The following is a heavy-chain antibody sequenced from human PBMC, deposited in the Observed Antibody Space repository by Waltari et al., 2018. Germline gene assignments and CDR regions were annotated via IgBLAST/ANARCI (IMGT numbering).Heavy chain of an antibody. CDR2: IKEDGSEK. CDR3: ATQSWSNFEY. V-gene: IGHV3-7*01. D-gene: IGHD3-3*01. CDR1: EFTFAYYW. Sequence: EVQLVESGGGLVQPGGSLRLSCAASEFTFAYYWVTWVRQAPGKGLEWVANIKEDGSEKYYVDSVKGRFTISRDNAKNSLYLQMSSLRVEDMAVYYCATQSWSNFEYWGQGTLVTVSS. J-gene: IGHJ4*02.